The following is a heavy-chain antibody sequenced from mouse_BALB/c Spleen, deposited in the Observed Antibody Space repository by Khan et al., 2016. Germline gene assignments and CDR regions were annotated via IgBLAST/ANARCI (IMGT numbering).Heavy chain of an antibody. J-gene: IGHJ3*01. CDR1: GYTFTSYY. Sequence: VQLQESGAELVKPGASVKLSCKASGYTFTSYYMYWVKQRPGRGLEWIGEINPSNGDTNFNERFKSKATLTVDKSSSTTYMQFSSLTSEDSAVYYCTRAGYDYPFAYWGQGTLVTVSA. D-gene: IGHD2-4*01. CDR2: INPSNGDT. CDR3: TRAGYDYPFAY. V-gene: IGHV1S81*02.